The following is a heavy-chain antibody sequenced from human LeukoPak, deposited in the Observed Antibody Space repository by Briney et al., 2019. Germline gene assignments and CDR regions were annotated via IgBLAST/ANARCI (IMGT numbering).Heavy chain of an antibody. CDR2: IYDRGPA. CDR1: GYAIISGGFS. J-gene: IGHJ5*02. Sequence: SQTLSLTCTVSGYAIISGGFSWNWIRQPPGKGLEWIGCIYDRGPAHYNPSLKSRFTISVDRPRNQFFLNVTSLTAADTAVYYCARSRQASGLFSSWGQGTLVVVSS. D-gene: IGHD3-10*01. V-gene: IGHV4-30-2*01. CDR3: ARSRQASGLFSS.